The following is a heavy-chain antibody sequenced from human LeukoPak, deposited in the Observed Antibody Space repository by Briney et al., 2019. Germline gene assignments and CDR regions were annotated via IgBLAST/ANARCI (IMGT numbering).Heavy chain of an antibody. CDR2: ISGSGGST. D-gene: IGHD2-15*01. J-gene: IGHJ4*02. Sequence: GGSLRLSCAASGFTFSSYGMSWVRQAPGKGLEWVSAISGSGGSTYYADSVKGRFTISRDNSKNTLYLQMNSLRAEDTAVYYCARDRQHRMIIVVVAATAIDYWGQGTLVTVSS. CDR3: ARDRQHRMIIVVVAATAIDY. CDR1: GFTFSSYG. V-gene: IGHV3-23*01.